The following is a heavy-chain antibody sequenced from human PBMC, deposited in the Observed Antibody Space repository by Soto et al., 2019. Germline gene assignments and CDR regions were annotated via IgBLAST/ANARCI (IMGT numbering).Heavy chain of an antibody. V-gene: IGHV1-8*01. CDR1: VYTFTSYD. CDR3: ARCPDGYCYSGMDV. J-gene: IGHJ6*02. CDR2: MNPTSGNT. Sequence: QVQLVQSGAEVKKPAASVQVSGKSSVYTFTSYDTNWLRHATGQGLEWMGWMNPTSGNTGYAQKFQGRVTMTRNTSRSTAYIELSSLRSEDTAVYYCARCPDGYCYSGMDVWGQGTTVTVSS.